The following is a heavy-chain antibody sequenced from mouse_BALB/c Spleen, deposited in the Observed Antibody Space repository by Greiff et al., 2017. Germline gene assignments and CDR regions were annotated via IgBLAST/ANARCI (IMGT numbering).Heavy chain of an antibody. V-gene: IGHV3-8*02. J-gene: IGHJ2*01. D-gene: IGHD1-1*02. CDR3: ARSSLWPVDY. CDR1: GDSITSCY. Sequence: EVMLVESGPSLVKPSQTLSLTCSVTGDSITSCYWNWVRQFPGNKLEYMWYISYSGSTYYNPSLKSRISITRDTSKNQYYLQLNSVTTEDTATYYCARSSLWPVDYWGQGTTLTVSS. CDR2: ISYSGST.